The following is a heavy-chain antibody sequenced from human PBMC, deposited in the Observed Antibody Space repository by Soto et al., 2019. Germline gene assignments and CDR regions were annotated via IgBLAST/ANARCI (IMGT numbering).Heavy chain of an antibody. CDR1: GGSISYYY. CDR3: ARQDDILTGVDY. Sequence: QVQLQESGPGLVKPSETLSLTCTVSGGSISYYYWSWIRQPPGKGLEWIGYINYSGSTNYNPSLKSRVSISIATSKNHFCLKLSSVSAADTAVYYCARQDDILTGVDYWGQGTLVTVSS. V-gene: IGHV4-59*08. D-gene: IGHD3-9*01. J-gene: IGHJ4*02. CDR2: INYSGST.